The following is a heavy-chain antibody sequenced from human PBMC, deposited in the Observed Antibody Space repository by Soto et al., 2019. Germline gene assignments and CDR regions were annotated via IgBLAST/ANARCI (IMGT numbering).Heavy chain of an antibody. D-gene: IGHD6-6*01. J-gene: IGHJ6*02. Sequence: QVQLQESGPGLVKPSQTLSLTCTVSGGSISSGGYYWSWIRQHPGKGLEWIGYIYYSGSTYYNPSLMSRVTISVDTSKNQFSLKLSSVTAADTAVYYCARDEYKEVYYYGMDVWGQGTTVTVSS. CDR1: GGSISSGGYY. CDR3: ARDEYKEVYYYGMDV. V-gene: IGHV4-31*03. CDR2: IYYSGST.